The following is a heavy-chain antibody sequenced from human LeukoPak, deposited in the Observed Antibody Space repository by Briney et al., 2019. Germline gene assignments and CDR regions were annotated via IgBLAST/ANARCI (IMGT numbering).Heavy chain of an antibody. Sequence: RRSLRLSCAASGFTFSNYGMHWVRQAPGKGLEWVAVISYDGSNKYYADSVKGRFTISRDNSKNTLYLQMNSLRAEDTAVYYCAKDGSTGGSHFPQPPDLDYWGQGTLVTVSS. CDR3: AKDGSTGGSHFPQPPDLDY. J-gene: IGHJ4*02. D-gene: IGHD1-26*01. CDR1: GFTFSNYG. CDR2: ISYDGSNK. V-gene: IGHV3-30*18.